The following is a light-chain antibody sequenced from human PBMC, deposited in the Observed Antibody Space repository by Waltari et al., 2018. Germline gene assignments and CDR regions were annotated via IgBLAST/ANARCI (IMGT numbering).Light chain of an antibody. CDR3: ISYAKTAAFI. V-gene: IGLV2-18*02. CDR2: EVS. Sequence: QAALTQSPSVSGSPGQSVTISCAGASSDIGSYNRVSWYQQHPGKAPKLLISEVSDRPSGVLVLSSVSKSGSTASLIISGLQTEDEAVYYCISYAKTAAFIFGDGT. CDR1: SSDIGSYNR. J-gene: IGLJ1*01.